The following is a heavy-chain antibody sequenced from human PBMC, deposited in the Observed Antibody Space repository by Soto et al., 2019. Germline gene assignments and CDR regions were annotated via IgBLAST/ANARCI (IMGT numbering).Heavy chain of an antibody. V-gene: IGHV1-8*01. D-gene: IGHD3-22*01. CDR3: ARAHYYASSGYYPNFDY. J-gene: IGHJ4*02. Sequence: QVQLVQSGAEVKKPGASVKVSCKASGYTFTSYDINWVRQATGQGLEWMGWMNPNSGNTGYAQKFKGRVTMTRNTSISTGYMELSSLRSEDTAVYYCARAHYYASSGYYPNFDYWGQGTLVTVSS. CDR2: MNPNSGNT. CDR1: GYTFTSYD.